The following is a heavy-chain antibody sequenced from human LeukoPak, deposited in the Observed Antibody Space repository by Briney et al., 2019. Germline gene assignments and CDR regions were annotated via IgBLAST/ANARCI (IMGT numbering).Heavy chain of an antibody. CDR1: GFTFSSYA. CDR3: ARDLLAVAQYGMDV. J-gene: IGHJ6*02. CDR2: ISYDGSNK. V-gene: IGHV3-30-3*01. Sequence: PGGSLRLSCAASGFTFSSYAMHWVRQAPGKGLEWVAVISYDGSNKYYADSAKGRFTISRDNSKNTLYLQMNSLRAEDTAVYYCARDLLAVAQYGMDVWGQGTTVTVSS. D-gene: IGHD6-19*01.